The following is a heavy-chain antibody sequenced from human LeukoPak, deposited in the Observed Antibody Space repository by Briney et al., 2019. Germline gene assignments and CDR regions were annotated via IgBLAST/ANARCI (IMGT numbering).Heavy chain of an antibody. D-gene: IGHD6-6*01. CDR3: AKEKNSYSSSSGQGY. J-gene: IGHJ4*02. Sequence: PGGSLRLSCAASGFTVSSNYMSWVRQAPGKGLEWVAFIRYDGSNKYYADSVKGRLTISRDNSKNTLYPQMTSLRGDDTAVYYCAKEKNSYSSSSGQGYWGQGTLVTVSS. V-gene: IGHV3-30*02. CDR1: GFTVSSNY. CDR2: IRYDGSNK.